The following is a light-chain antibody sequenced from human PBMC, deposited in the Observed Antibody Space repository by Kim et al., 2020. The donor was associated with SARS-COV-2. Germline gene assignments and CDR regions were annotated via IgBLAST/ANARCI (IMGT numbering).Light chain of an antibody. CDR3: QQSYSTPLT. Sequence: EFVGDRMPITRRGSQSISSYFNWYQQKPGKAPKLLIYAASSLQSGVPSRFSGSGSGTDFPLTISSLQPEDFATYFCQQSYSTPLTFGGGTKVDIK. J-gene: IGKJ4*01. V-gene: IGKV1-39*01. CDR1: QSISSY. CDR2: AAS.